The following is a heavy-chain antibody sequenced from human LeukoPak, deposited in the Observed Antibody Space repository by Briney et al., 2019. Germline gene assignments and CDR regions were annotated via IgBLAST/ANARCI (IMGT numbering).Heavy chain of an antibody. Sequence: SETLSLTCAVYGGSFSGYYWSWIRQPPGKGLEWIGEINHSGSTNYNPSLKSRVTISVDTSNNQFSLKLSSVTAADTAVYYCARDSVLRFLEWLKSPWFDPWGQGTLVTVSS. J-gene: IGHJ5*02. V-gene: IGHV4-34*01. D-gene: IGHD3-3*01. CDR1: GGSFSGYY. CDR3: ARDSVLRFLEWLKSPWFDP. CDR2: INHSGST.